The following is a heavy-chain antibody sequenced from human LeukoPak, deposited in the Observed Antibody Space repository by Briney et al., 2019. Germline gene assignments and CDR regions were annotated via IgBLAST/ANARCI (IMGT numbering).Heavy chain of an antibody. CDR3: ARPSGYYYYGMDV. Sequence: PGGSLRLSCAASGFTVSSNYMSWFRQAPGKGLEWVSVIYSGGSTYYADSVKGRFTISRDNSKNTLYLQMNSLRAEDTAVYYCARPSGYYYYGMDVWGQGTTVTVSS. V-gene: IGHV3-53*01. CDR2: IYSGGST. J-gene: IGHJ6*02. D-gene: IGHD3-10*01. CDR1: GFTVSSNY.